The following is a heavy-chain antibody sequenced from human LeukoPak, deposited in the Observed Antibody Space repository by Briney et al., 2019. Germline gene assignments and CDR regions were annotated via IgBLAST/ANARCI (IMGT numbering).Heavy chain of an antibody. V-gene: IGHV3-49*04. J-gene: IGHJ4*02. CDR2: IRSKAYGGTT. CDR3: TRDQEQQLTNFDY. CDR1: GFTFGDYA. D-gene: IGHD6-13*01. Sequence: PGGSLRLSCTASGFTFGDYAMSWVRQAPGKRREWVGFIRSKAYGGTTEYAASVKGRFTISRDDSKSIAYLQMNSLKTEDTAVYYCTRDQEQQLTNFDYWGQGTLVTVSS.